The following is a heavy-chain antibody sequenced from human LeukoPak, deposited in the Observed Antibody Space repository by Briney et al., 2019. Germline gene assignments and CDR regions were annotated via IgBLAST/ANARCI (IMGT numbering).Heavy chain of an antibody. CDR1: GDSITSGGYY. Sequence: SETLSLTCTVSGDSITSGGYYWTWIRQPPGKGLEWIGYIYKTGSTYYNPSLKSRVTMSVDTSRNQFSLKVNSVTAADTAVYYCARDVLRWGQGTLVTVSS. CDR2: IYKTGST. CDR3: ARDVLR. J-gene: IGHJ4*02. V-gene: IGHV4-31*03.